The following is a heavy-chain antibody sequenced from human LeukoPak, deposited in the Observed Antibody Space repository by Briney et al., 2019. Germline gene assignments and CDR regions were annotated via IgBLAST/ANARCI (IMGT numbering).Heavy chain of an antibody. CDR1: GFTFSSYS. CDR3: AREGGHLIDARGAVDY. D-gene: IGHD2-15*01. Sequence: PGGSLRLSCAASGFTFSSYSMNWVRQAPGKGLEWVSSISSSSSYIYYADSVKGRFTISRDNSKKTLYLQMNSLTAEDTALYHCAREGGHLIDARGAVDYWGQGTLVTVSS. J-gene: IGHJ4*02. CDR2: ISSSSSYI. V-gene: IGHV3-21*01.